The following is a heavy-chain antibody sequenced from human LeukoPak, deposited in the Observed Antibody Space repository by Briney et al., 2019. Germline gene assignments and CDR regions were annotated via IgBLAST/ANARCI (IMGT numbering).Heavy chain of an antibody. V-gene: IGHV3-23*01. J-gene: IGHJ4*02. CDR1: GFTFSSYG. D-gene: IGHD4/OR15-4a*01. CDR2: ISGSGGST. CDR3: AKDPGGATDY. Sequence: GGSLRLSCAASGFTFSSYGMHWVRQAPGKGLEWVSAISGSGGSTYYADSVKGRFTISRDNSKNTLHLQMNSLRAEDTAVYYCAKDPGGATDYWGQGTLVTVSS.